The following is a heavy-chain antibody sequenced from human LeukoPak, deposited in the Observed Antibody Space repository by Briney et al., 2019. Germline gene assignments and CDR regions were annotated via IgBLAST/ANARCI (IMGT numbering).Heavy chain of an antibody. D-gene: IGHD6-13*01. CDR3: ARGRRMVPYYYYYYGMDV. Sequence: PSETLSLTCAVSGGSISSGGYSWSWIRQPPGKGLEWIGYIYHSGSTYYNPSLKSRVTISVDTSKNQFSLKLSSVTAADTAVYYCARGRRMVPYYYYYYGMDVWGQGTTVTVSS. CDR1: GGSISSGGYS. J-gene: IGHJ6*02. CDR2: IYHSGST. V-gene: IGHV4-30-2*01.